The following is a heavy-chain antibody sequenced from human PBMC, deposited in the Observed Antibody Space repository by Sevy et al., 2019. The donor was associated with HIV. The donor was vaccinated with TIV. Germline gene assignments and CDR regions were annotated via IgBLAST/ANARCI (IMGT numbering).Heavy chain of an antibody. J-gene: IGHJ4*02. Sequence: SETLSLTCTVSGGSISSSSYYWGWIRQPPGKGLEWIGSIYYSGSTYYNPSLKSRVTISVDTSKNQFSLKLSSETAADTAVYYCARRIVGATLVDYWGQGTLVTVSS. CDR3: ARRIVGATLVDY. CDR2: IYYSGST. CDR1: GGSISSSSYY. D-gene: IGHD1-26*01. V-gene: IGHV4-39*01.